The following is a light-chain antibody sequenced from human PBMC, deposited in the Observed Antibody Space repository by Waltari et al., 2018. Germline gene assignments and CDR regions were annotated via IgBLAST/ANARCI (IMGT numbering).Light chain of an antibody. CDR3: QQRSSWPLT. CDR2: DAS. CDR1: HSVREY. V-gene: IGKV3-11*01. J-gene: IGKJ4*01. Sequence: EIVLTQSPATLSLSPGERATLSCRASHSVREYLAWYQQRPGQAPRLLIYDASNRATGVPARFSGTGYETDFTLTINSLAPEDFAVYYCQQRSSWPLTFGGGSKVEIK.